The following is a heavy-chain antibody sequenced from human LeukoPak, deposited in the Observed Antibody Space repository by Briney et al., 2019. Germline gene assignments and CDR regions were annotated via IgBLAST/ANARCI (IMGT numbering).Heavy chain of an antibody. CDR1: GFTFSSYG. CDR3: AKGPNTVTISFFDY. D-gene: IGHD4-17*01. Sequence: GGSLRLSCAASGFTFSSYGMSWVRQAPGKGLEWVSAISGSGGSTYYADSVKGRFTISRDNSKDTLHLQMNSLRAEDTAVYYCAKGPNTVTISFFDYWGQGTLVTVSS. CDR2: ISGSGGST. V-gene: IGHV3-23*01. J-gene: IGHJ4*02.